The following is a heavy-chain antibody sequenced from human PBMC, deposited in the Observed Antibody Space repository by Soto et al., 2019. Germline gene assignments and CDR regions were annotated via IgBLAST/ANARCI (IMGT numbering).Heavy chain of an antibody. CDR1: GFTFDDYA. Sequence: EVQLVESGGGLVQPGRSLRLSCAASGFTFDDYAMHWVRQAPGKGLEWVSGISWNSGSIGYADSVKGRFNISRDNAKNSLYLQMNSLRAEDTALYYCAKVYDILTCPHLSSAFDIWGHGTMVTVSS. J-gene: IGHJ3*02. V-gene: IGHV3-9*01. CDR2: ISWNSGSI. CDR3: AKVYDILTCPHLSSAFDI. D-gene: IGHD3-9*01.